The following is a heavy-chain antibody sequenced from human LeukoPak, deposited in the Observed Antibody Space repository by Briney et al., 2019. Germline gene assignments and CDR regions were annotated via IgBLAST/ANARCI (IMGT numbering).Heavy chain of an antibody. CDR2: ISYDGSNK. CDR1: GFTFSSYG. Sequence: GGSLRLSCAASGFTFSSYGMHWVRQAPGKGLEWVAVISYDGSNKYYADSVKGRFTISRDNSKNTLYLQMNSLRAEDTAVYYCAKDQQLGIYYYYYGMDVWGQGTTVTVSS. J-gene: IGHJ6*02. CDR3: AKDQQLGIYYYYYGMDV. D-gene: IGHD6-13*01. V-gene: IGHV3-30*18.